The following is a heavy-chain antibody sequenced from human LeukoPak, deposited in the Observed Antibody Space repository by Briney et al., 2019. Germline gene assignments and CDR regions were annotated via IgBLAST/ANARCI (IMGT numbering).Heavy chain of an antibody. V-gene: IGHV4-59*08. Sequence: PSDPLSLTCSLSGVSMSSYYWSWLGQPPGKGVEWIGYIYYCGSTDYKPSLKSRVTIYVDTSKNEFSRQQSSVTAADTAVYYCATQGGYDSSGYYSRGYHYYGMDVWGQGTTVTVSS. CDR1: GVSMSSYY. CDR3: ATQGGYDSSGYYSRGYHYYGMDV. D-gene: IGHD3-22*01. J-gene: IGHJ6*02. CDR2: IYYCGST.